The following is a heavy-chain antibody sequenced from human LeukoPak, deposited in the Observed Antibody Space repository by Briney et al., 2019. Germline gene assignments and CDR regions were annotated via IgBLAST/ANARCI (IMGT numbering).Heavy chain of an antibody. CDR3: ARGPVPAAIGLSGAFDI. V-gene: IGHV4-34*01. D-gene: IGHD2-2*01. CDR2: INHSGST. J-gene: IGHJ3*02. CDR1: GGSFSGYY. Sequence: SETLSLTCAVYGGSFSGYYWSWIRQPPGKGLEWIGEINHSGSTNYNPSLKSRVTISVDTSKNQFSLKLSSVTAADTAVYYCARGPVPAAIGLSGAFDIWGQGTMVTVSS.